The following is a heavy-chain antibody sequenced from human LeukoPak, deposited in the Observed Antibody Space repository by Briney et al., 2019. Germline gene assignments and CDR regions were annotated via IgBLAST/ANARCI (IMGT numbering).Heavy chain of an antibody. V-gene: IGHV4-34*01. Sequence: SETLSLTCAVYGGSFSGYYWSWIRQPPGKGLEWIGEINHSGSTNYNPSLKSRVTISVDTSKNQFSLKLSSVTAADTAVYYCARDVYYYGSGSYYYYYYMDVWGKGTTVTVS. CDR3: ARDVYYYGSGSYYYYYYMDV. D-gene: IGHD3-10*01. J-gene: IGHJ6*03. CDR1: GGSFSGYY. CDR2: INHSGST.